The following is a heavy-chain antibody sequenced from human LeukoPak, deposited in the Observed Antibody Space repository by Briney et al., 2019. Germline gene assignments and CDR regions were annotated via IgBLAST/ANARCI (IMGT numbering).Heavy chain of an antibody. CDR3: ASSWGGTLNTAYNWFDP. CDR2: INHSGST. V-gene: IGHV4-34*01. CDR1: GGSFSGYY. D-gene: IGHD2-15*01. Sequence: PSETLSLTCAVYGGSFSGYYWSWIRQPPGKGLEWIGEINHSGSTNYNPSLKSRVTISVYTYKNQFPLKLSSVTAADTAVYYCASSWGGTLNTAYNWFDPWGQGTLVTVSS. J-gene: IGHJ5*02.